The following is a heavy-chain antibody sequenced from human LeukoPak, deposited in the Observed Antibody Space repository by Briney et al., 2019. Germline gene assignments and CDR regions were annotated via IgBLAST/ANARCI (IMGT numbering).Heavy chain of an antibody. V-gene: IGHV3-23*01. CDR2: ISGSGVST. J-gene: IGHJ4*02. CDR1: GFTFSTYA. CDR3: AKPRILYYCSSTSCHEGGFDC. Sequence: GGSLRLSCVASGFTFSTYAMTWVRRAPGKGLEWVSAISGSGVSTYYADSVKGRFTISRDNSKDTLYLQMNSLRAEDTAVYYCAKPRILYYCSSTSCHEGGFDCWGQGTLVTVSS. D-gene: IGHD2-2*01.